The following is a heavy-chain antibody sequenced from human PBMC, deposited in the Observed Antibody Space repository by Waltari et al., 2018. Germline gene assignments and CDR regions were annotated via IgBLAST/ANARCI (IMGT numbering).Heavy chain of an antibody. CDR1: GYTFTSYG. V-gene: IGHV1-18*01. Sequence: QVQLVQSGAEVKKPGASVKVSCKASGYTFTSYGISWVRQAPGQGLEWMGWISAYNGNTNYAQKLQGRVTMTTDTSTSTAYMELRSLRSDDTAVYYCARHPYEIQLWTHTYYYYYGMDVWGQGTTVTVSS. CDR2: ISAYNGNT. D-gene: IGHD5-18*01. CDR3: ARHPYEIQLWTHTYYYYYGMDV. J-gene: IGHJ6*02.